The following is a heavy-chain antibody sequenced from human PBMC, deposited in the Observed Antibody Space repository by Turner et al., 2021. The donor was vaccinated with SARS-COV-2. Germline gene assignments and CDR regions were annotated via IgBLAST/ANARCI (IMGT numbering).Heavy chain of an antibody. V-gene: IGHV3-33*01. J-gene: IGHJ6*02. CDR3: ARDLEGAMVTYYYGMDV. Sequence: QVQLVESGGGVVQPGRSLRLSCAASGFTFSSYGMHWVRQAPGKGLEWVAVLWYDGSNKYYAASVKGRFTISRDNSKNTLYLQMNSLRAEDTAVYYCARDLEGAMVTYYYGMDVWGQGTTVTVS. CDR1: GFTFSSYG. D-gene: IGHD5-18*01. CDR2: LWYDGSNK.